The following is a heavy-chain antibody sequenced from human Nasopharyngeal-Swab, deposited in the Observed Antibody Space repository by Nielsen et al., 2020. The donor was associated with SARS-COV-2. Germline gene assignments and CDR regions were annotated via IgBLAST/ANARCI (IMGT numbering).Heavy chain of an antibody. CDR2: IYYSGST. CDR3: ARVWQDFYNWFDP. J-gene: IGHJ5*02. V-gene: IGHV4-59*01. D-gene: IGHD2/OR15-2a*01. Sequence: RQAPGKGLEWIGYIYYSGSTNYNPSLKSRVTISVDTSKNQFSLKLSSVTAADTAVYYCARVWQDFYNWFDPWGQGTLVTVSS.